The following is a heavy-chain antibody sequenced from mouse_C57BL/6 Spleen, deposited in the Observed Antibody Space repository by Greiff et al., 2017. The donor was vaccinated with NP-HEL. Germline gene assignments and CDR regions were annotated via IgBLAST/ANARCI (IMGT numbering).Heavy chain of an antibody. CDR1: GYTFTSYW. CDR3: ARLDPITTVGTYYFDY. V-gene: IGHV1-64*01. J-gene: IGHJ2*01. Sequence: QVHVKQPGAELVKPGASVKLSCKASGYTFTSYWMHWVKQRPGQGLEWIGMIHPNSGSTNYNEKFKSKATLTVDKSSSTAYMQLSSLTSKESAVYYCARLDPITTVGTYYFDYWGQGTTLTVSS. CDR2: IHPNSGST. D-gene: IGHD1-1*01.